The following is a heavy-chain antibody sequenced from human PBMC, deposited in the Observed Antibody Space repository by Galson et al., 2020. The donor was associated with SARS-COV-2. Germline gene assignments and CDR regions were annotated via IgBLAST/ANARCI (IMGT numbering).Heavy chain of an antibody. Sequence: SGPTLVKPTQTLTLTCNFSGFSLSTSGVIVHWIRQPPGKALEWLALIYWDDDKRYSPSLKSRLTITKDTSKNQVVLTMTNMNPVDTATYYWARQKGGLMVTTMSYFFDSWGQGNLGTVSS. CDR1: GFSLSTSGVI. CDR2: IYWDDDK. CDR3: ARQKGGLMVTTMSYFFDS. J-gene: IGHJ4*02. V-gene: IGHV2-5*02. D-gene: IGHD3-16*01.